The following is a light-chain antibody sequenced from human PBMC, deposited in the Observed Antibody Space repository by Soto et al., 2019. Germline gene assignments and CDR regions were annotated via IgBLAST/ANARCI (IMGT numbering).Light chain of an antibody. J-gene: IGLJ3*02. V-gene: IGLV4-69*01. CDR1: SGHSSYA. CDR2: LNNDGSH. CDR3: QTWGTGFLV. Sequence: QSVLTQSPSASASLGASVKLTCTLSSGHSSYAIAWHQQQPEKGPRYLMKLNNDGSHNKGDGIPDHFSGSSSGAERYLTISSLQSEDEADYYCQTWGTGFLVFGGGTKVTVL.